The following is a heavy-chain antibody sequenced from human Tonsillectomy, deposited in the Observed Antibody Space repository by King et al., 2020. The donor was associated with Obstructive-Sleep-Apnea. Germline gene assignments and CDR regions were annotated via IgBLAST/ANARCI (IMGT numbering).Heavy chain of an antibody. V-gene: IGHV4-59*01. CDR3: ARDSGHFWSGSGYGVLEV. CDR2: IYYSGST. J-gene: IGHJ4*01. Sequence: VQLQESGPGLVKPSETLSLTCTVSGDSISSYYWSWIRQPPGKGLEWIGYIYYSGSTNYSPSLKSRVTISVDTSKNQFSLKLTSVTAADTAVYFCARDSGHFWSGSGYGVLEVWGHGTLVTVSS. D-gene: IGHD3-3*02. CDR1: GDSISSYY.